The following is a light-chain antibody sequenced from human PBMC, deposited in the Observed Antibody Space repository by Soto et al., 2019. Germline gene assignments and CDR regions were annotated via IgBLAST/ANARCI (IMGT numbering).Light chain of an antibody. J-gene: IGKJ4*01. V-gene: IGKV1-5*03. CDR1: QSISSW. Sequence: DVQMTRSPSNLSASVVDRFTITCRASQSISSWLAWYLQKRGKAPKLLIYKSSSLESEVPSWFSGSGSGTEFTLTISRLQPDDFAIYYCQQSNSYPLTFGGVTKVEIK. CDR3: QQSNSYPLT. CDR2: KSS.